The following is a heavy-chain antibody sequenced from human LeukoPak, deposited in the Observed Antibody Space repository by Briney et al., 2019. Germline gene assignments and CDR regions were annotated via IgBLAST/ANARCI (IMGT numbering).Heavy chain of an antibody. CDR2: ISGSGDSI. CDR1: GFTYSSYA. Sequence: PGGSLRLSCAASGFTYSSYAMSWVRQAPGKGLEWVSSISGSGDSIYYADSVKGRFTISRDNSKSTLYLQMNSLRAEDTAIYYCAKEAVAAAGPFDYWGQGTLVTVSS. D-gene: IGHD6-13*01. J-gene: IGHJ4*02. CDR3: AKEAVAAAGPFDY. V-gene: IGHV3-23*01.